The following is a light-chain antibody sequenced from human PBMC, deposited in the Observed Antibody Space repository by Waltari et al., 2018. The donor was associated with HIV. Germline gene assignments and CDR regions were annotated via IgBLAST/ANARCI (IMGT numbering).Light chain of an antibody. V-gene: IGKV3D-20*01. CDR2: DTS. CDR3: QYYDTAPPIT. J-gene: IGKJ5*01. Sequence: IILMQSPATSSVSVGESASLSCGASQSIKTTSLAWYQHRPGLAPTLLIYDTSVRPPDIPERCNGSGSATHFTLTITRLEAEDSAIYYCQYYDTAPPITFGPGTRLEI. CDR1: QSIKTTS.